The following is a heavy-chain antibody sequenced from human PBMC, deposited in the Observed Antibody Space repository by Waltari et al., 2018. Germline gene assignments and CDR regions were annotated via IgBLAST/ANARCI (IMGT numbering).Heavy chain of an antibody. CDR2: INDLGSH. CDR3: ARGGYCTRSSCYFVRYFDD. Sequence: QVQLHQWGAGLLKPSETLSLTCSVSGGSFSTSYWCRIRQVPGKGLEWIGEINDLGSHKYNPSLESRVTISLDTSNNRLSLKMTSMTAADTAVYYCARGGYCTRSSCYFVRYFDDWGQGTQVTVSS. J-gene: IGHJ4*02. V-gene: IGHV4-34*01. CDR1: GGSFSTSY. D-gene: IGHD2-2*01.